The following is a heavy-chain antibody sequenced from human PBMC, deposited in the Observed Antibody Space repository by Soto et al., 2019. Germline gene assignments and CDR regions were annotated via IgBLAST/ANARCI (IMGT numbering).Heavy chain of an antibody. J-gene: IGHJ4*02. CDR2: ISAYNVNT. CDR1: GYTFTSYG. V-gene: IGHV1-18*01. D-gene: IGHD2-2*01. Sequence: ASVKVSCKASGYTFTSYGISWVRQAPGQGLEWMGWISAYNVNTNYAQKLQGRVTMTTDTSTSTAYMELRSLRSDDTAVYYCARDNGGCSSTSCYVELFDRGGNFDYWGQGTLVTVSS. CDR3: ARDNGGCSSTSCYVELFDRGGNFDY.